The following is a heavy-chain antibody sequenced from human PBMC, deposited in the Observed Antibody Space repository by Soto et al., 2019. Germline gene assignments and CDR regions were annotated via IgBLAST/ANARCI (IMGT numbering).Heavy chain of an antibody. Sequence: GGSLRLSCAASGFTFSSYGMHWVRQAPGKGLEWVAVIWYDGSNKYYADSVKGRFTISRDNSKNTLYLQMNSLRAEDTAVYYCARDRLVRERHVLRFLEWLFDPWGKGTLVTVSS. CDR2: IWYDGSNK. CDR1: GFTFSSYG. D-gene: IGHD3-3*01. CDR3: ARDRLVRERHVLRFLEWLFDP. V-gene: IGHV3-33*01. J-gene: IGHJ5*02.